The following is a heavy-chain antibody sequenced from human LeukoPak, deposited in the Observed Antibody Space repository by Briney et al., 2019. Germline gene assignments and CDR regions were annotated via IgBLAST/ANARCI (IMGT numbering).Heavy chain of an antibody. V-gene: IGHV3-21*01. D-gene: IGHD3-10*01. CDR2: ISSSSSYI. Sequence: GGSLRLSCAASGFTFSSYSMNWVRQAPGKGLEWVSSISSSSSYIYYADSVKGRFTISRDNAKNSLYLQMSSLRAEDTAVYHCAKYAHGSGTSFDHWGQGTLVTVSS. CDR1: GFTFSSYS. CDR3: AKYAHGSGTSFDH. J-gene: IGHJ5*02.